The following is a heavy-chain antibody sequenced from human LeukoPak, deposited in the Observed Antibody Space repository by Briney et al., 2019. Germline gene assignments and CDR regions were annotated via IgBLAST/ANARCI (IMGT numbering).Heavy chain of an antibody. D-gene: IGHD4-17*01. V-gene: IGHV1-69*01. CDR2: IIPIFGTA. CDR1: GGTFSSYA. CDR3: ARGPDYGDPFDY. Sequence: SVKVSCKASGGTFSSYAISWVRQAPGQGLEWMGGIIPIFGTANYAQKFQGRVTITADESTSTAYMELSSLRSEDTAVYYCARGPDYGDPFDYWGQGTLVTVSS. J-gene: IGHJ4*02.